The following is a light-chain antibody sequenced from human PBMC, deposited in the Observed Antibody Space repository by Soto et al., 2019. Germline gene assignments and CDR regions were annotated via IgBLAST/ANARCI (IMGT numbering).Light chain of an antibody. Sequence: QSALTQPASVSGSPGQSITISCTGTSSDVGGYNYVSWYQHHPGKAPKLMIYDVSNRPSGVSNRFSGSKSGNTASLTISGLRPEDEADYYCSSYTPSNTRQIVFGPGTKVTVL. CDR3: SSYTPSNTRQIV. J-gene: IGLJ1*01. CDR2: DVS. CDR1: SSDVGGYNY. V-gene: IGLV2-14*03.